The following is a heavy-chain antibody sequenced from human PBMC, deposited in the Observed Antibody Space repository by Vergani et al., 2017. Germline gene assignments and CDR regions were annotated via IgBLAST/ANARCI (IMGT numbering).Heavy chain of an antibody. CDR1: GGSFSGYY. CDR3: ARNYYGCNSFLR. V-gene: IGHV4-34*01. D-gene: IGHD4-23*01. Sequence: QVQLQQWGAGLLKPSETLSLTCAVYGGSFSGYYWSWIRQPPGKGLEWIGEINHSGSNNYNPSLKSRVTISVDTSKNQFSLKLSSVTAADTAVYYCARNYYGCNSFLRWGQGTLVTVPS. J-gene: IGHJ4*02. CDR2: INHSGSN.